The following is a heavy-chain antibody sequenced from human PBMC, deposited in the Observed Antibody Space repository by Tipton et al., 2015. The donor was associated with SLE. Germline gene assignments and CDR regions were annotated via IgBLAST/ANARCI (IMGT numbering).Heavy chain of an antibody. CDR2: IYYSGST. CDR1: GGSFSDYY. Sequence: LRLSCAVYGGSFSDYYWGWIRQPPGKGLEWIGSIYYSGSTYYNPSLKSRVTISVDTSKNQFSLKLSSVTAADTAVYYCASEEMATTRGAFDIWGQGTTVTVSS. J-gene: IGHJ3*02. CDR3: ASEEMATTRGAFDI. V-gene: IGHV4-34*01. D-gene: IGHD5-24*01.